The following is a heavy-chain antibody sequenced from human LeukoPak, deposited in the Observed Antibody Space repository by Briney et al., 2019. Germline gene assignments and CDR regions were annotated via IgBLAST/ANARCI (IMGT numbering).Heavy chain of an antibody. CDR1: GYTFTGYY. D-gene: IGHD1-26*01. J-gene: IGHJ4*02. CDR3: ARKLVGATSGYDY. Sequence: GASVKVSCKASGYTFTGYYMHWVRGAPGQGLEWMGWINPNSGGTNYAQKFQGRVTMTRDTSISTAYMELSRLRSDDTAVYYCARKLVGATSGYDYWGQGTLVTVSS. CDR2: INPNSGGT. V-gene: IGHV1-2*02.